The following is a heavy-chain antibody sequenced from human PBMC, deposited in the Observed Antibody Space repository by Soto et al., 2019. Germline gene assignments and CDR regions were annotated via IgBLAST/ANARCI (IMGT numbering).Heavy chain of an antibody. J-gene: IGHJ4*02. V-gene: IGHV4-39*01. D-gene: IGHD3-3*01. CDR1: GGSISSSSYY. CDR3: AIRARGVLEWLPYAY. CDR2: IYYSGST. Sequence: QLQLQESGPGLVKPSETLSLTCTVSGGSISSSSYYWGWIRQPPGKGLEWIGSIYYSGSTYYNPSIKSRVTFSVDTYKNQFSMKLSSVTAADTAVYYCAIRARGVLEWLPYAYWGQGTLVTVSS.